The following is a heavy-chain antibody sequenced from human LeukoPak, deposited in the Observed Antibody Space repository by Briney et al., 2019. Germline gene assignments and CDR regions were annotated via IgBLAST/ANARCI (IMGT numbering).Heavy chain of an antibody. D-gene: IGHD3-22*01. V-gene: IGHV5-51*01. CDR2: IYPGDSDT. J-gene: IGHJ5*01. CDR1: GYSFTSYC. CDR3: ARHPILLCDDSSGYRSWYDS. Sequence: GESLQIFCRGSGYSFTSYCIGWVRQMPGKGLEGMGIIYPGDSDTSYSPSFQGQVTISADKSISTAYLQWSSLKASDTAMYYCARHPILLCDDSSGYRSWYDSWGEGTLVTVSS.